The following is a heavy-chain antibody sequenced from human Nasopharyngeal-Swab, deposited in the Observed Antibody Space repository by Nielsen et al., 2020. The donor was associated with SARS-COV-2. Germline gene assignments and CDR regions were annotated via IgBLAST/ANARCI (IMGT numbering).Heavy chain of an antibody. CDR3: ASDLAYCGGDCYGNAFDI. J-gene: IGHJ3*02. V-gene: IGHV3-48*01. Sequence: GESLKISCAASGFTFSSYSMNWVRQAPGKGLEWVSYISSSSSTIYYADSVKGRFTISRDNAKNSLYLQMNSLRAEDTAVYYCASDLAYCGGDCYGNAFDIWGQGKMVTVSS. CDR2: ISSSSSTI. D-gene: IGHD2-21*02. CDR1: GFTFSSYS.